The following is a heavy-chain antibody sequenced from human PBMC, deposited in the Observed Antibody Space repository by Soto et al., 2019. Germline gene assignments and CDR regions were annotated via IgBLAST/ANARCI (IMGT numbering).Heavy chain of an antibody. Sequence: GSVRLSCAASGFTFSSYAMSWVRQAPGKGLEWVSAISGSGGSTYYADSVKGRFTISRDNSKNTLYLQMNSLRAEDTAVYYCAKVYYYDSSGYSPFDYWGQGTLVTVSS. CDR2: ISGSGGST. D-gene: IGHD3-22*01. CDR1: GFTFSSYA. CDR3: AKVYYYDSSGYSPFDY. J-gene: IGHJ4*02. V-gene: IGHV3-23*01.